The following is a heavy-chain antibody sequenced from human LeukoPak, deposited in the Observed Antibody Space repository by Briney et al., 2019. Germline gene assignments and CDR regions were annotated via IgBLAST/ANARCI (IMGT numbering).Heavy chain of an antibody. J-gene: IGHJ4*02. CDR3: ARDRGPGYSYGVLDY. D-gene: IGHD5-18*01. CDR2: MWYDGSNK. V-gene: IGHV3-33*08. Sequence: PGGSLRLSCAASGFTFSSYGMHWVRQAPGKGLGWMAVMWYDGSNKYYADSVKGRFTISRDNSKNTLYLQMNSLRAEDTAVYYRARDRGPGYSYGVLDYWGQGTLVTVSS. CDR1: GFTFSSYG.